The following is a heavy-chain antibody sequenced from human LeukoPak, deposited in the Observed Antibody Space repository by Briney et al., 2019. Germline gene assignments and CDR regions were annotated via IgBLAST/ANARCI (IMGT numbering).Heavy chain of an antibody. CDR3: AKWGDFDVLTGYYVPDF. D-gene: IGHD3-9*01. J-gene: IGHJ4*02. CDR1: GFTFSNYA. CDR2: ITGSGGNT. V-gene: IGHV3-23*01. Sequence: GGSLRLSCAASGFTFSNYAMSWVRQAPGKGLEWVSAITGSGGNTYYADSVKGRFTISRDNSKNTLYLQMNSLRDEDTAVYYCAKWGDFDVLTGYYVPDFWGQGTLVAVSS.